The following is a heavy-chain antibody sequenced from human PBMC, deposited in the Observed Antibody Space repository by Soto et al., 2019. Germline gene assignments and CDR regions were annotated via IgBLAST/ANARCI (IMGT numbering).Heavy chain of an antibody. CDR1: GGSFSGYY. V-gene: IGHV4-34*01. CDR3: ARSSSGITISRGRFEP. Sequence: QVQLQQWGAGLLKPSETLSLTCAVYGGSFSGYYWSWIRQPPGKGLEWIGEINHSGSTNYNPSLKSRVHISVDTSKNQFSLKRSSVTAADTAVYYCARSSSGITISRGRFEPWGQGTLVTVSS. CDR2: INHSGST. J-gene: IGHJ5*02. D-gene: IGHD3-10*01.